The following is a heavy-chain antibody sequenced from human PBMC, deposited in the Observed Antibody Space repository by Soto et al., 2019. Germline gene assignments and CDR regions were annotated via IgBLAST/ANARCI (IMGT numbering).Heavy chain of an antibody. D-gene: IGHD2-21*02. V-gene: IGHV4-39*01. CDR1: GGPINSGSYF. CDR3: ARHPSDFWFDP. J-gene: IGHJ5*02. CDR2: IYYSGST. Sequence: PSETLSLTCTVSGGPINSGSYFWGWIRQPPGKGLEWIGSIYYSGSTYYNPSLKSRVTVSVDTSKNQFSLKLSSVTAADTAVYYCARHPSDFWFDPWGQGTLVTVSS.